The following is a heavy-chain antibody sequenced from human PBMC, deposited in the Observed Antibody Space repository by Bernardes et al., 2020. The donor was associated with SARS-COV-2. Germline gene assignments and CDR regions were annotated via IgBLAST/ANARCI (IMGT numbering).Heavy chain of an antibody. CDR2: IYPGDSDT. Sequence: GESLKISCTGSGYSFTSYWIGWVRQMPGKGLEWRGIIYPGDSDTRYSPSFQGQVTISADKSISTAYLQWSSLKASDTAMYYCARHGEYCSSTSCYDFDYWGQGTLVTVSS. D-gene: IGHD2-2*01. J-gene: IGHJ4*02. V-gene: IGHV5-51*01. CDR1: GYSFTSYW. CDR3: ARHGEYCSSTSCYDFDY.